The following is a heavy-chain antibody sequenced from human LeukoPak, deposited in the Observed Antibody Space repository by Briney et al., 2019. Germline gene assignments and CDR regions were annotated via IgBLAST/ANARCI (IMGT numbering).Heavy chain of an antibody. CDR1: GFTFSSYC. V-gene: IGHV3-7*01. Sequence: GGSLRLSCAASGFTFSSYCMSWVRQAPGKGLEWVAYIKQDGSEKYYVDSVKGRFTISRDNAKNSLYLQMNSLRAEDAAVYYCARDRGYSGCDVLFDYWGQGTLVSVSS. D-gene: IGHD5-12*01. J-gene: IGHJ4*02. CDR3: ARDRGYSGCDVLFDY. CDR2: IKQDGSEK.